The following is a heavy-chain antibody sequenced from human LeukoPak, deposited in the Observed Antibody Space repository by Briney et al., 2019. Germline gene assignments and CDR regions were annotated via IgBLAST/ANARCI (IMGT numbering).Heavy chain of an antibody. J-gene: IGHJ4*02. CDR3: ANGGPERIYFGSGSYYNVNPLIDY. Sequence: GGSLRLSCAASGFTFSSSAMSWVRQAPGKGLEWVSALIGSGGNTCYADSVKGRFTISRDNSKNTLYLQMNSLRAEDTAVYYCANGGPERIYFGSGSYYNVNPLIDYWGQGTLVTVSS. D-gene: IGHD3-10*01. V-gene: IGHV3-23*01. CDR1: GFTFSSSA. CDR2: LIGSGGNT.